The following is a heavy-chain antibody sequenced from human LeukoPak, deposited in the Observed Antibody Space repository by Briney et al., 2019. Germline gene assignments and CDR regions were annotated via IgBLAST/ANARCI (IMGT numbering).Heavy chain of an antibody. Sequence: SGTLSLTCAVSGGSISSSNWWSWVRPPPGKGLEWIGEIYHSGSTNYNPSLKSRVTISVDKSKNQFSLKLSSVTAADTAVYYCARFSAQESDGVIEMATTTTGDPFDYWGQGTLVTVSS. CDR3: ARFSAQESDGVIEMATTTTGDPFDY. CDR1: GGSISSSNW. D-gene: IGHD5-24*01. CDR2: IYHSGST. J-gene: IGHJ4*02. V-gene: IGHV4-4*02.